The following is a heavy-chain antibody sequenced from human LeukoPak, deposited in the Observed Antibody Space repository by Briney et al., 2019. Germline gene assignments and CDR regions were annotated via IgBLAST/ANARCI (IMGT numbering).Heavy chain of an antibody. CDR2: INHSGST. V-gene: IGHV4-34*01. D-gene: IGHD2-15*01. Sequence: PSETLSLTCAVYGGSFSGYYWSWIRQPPGKGLEWIGEINHSGSTNYNPSLKSRVTISVDTSKNQFSLKLSSVTAADTAVYYCARGLRYCSGGSCYSSFGLNYWGQGTLVTVSS. J-gene: IGHJ4*02. CDR1: GGSFSGYY. CDR3: ARGLRYCSGGSCYSSFGLNY.